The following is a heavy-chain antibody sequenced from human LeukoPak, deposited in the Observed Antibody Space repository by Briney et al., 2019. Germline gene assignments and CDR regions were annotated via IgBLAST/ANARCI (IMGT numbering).Heavy chain of an antibody. CDR2: IWYDGSRQ. J-gene: IGHJ5*02. Sequence: GMSLRLSCAASGYIFSSHGMHWARRAPGKGLEWEAAIWYDGSRQLYADSVKGRFTISRDDSKNTLYLQMNNLGAEDTAVYYCARDVGYGDYDLWGQGTLVTVSS. CDR1: GYIFSSHG. CDR3: ARDVGYGDYDL. D-gene: IGHD4-17*01. V-gene: IGHV3-33*01.